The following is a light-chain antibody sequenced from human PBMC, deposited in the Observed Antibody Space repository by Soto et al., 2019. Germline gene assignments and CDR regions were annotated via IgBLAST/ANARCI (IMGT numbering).Light chain of an antibody. V-gene: IGKV3D-20*02. Sequence: EDVLMQSPGTRPLSQGERAALSCRASQSVTKSYLAWYQQKPGQAPRLLIYAASSRATGIPARFSGSGSGTDFTLTISSLEPEDFALYYCQQRSNWPRTFGQGTKVDIK. J-gene: IGKJ1*01. CDR3: QQRSNWPRT. CDR1: QSVTKSY. CDR2: AAS.